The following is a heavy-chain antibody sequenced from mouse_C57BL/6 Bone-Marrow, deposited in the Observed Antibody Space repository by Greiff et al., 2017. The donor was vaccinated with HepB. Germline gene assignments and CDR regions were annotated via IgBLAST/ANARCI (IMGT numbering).Heavy chain of an antibody. CDR3: ARKMRYYEWFAY. CDR1: GYTFTSYW. V-gene: IGHV1-53*01. Sequence: QVQLQQPGTELVKPGASVKLSCKASGYTFTSYWMHWVKQRPGQGLEWIGNINPSNGGTTYNEKFKSKATLTVDKSSSTAYMQLSSLTSEDAAVYYCARKMRYYEWFAYWGQGTLVTVSA. CDR2: INPSNGGT. J-gene: IGHJ3*01. D-gene: IGHD2-4*01.